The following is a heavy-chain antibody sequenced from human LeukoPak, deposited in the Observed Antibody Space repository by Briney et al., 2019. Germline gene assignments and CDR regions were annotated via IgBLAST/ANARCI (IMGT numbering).Heavy chain of an antibody. V-gene: IGHV1-2*04. Sequence: ASVKVSCKASGYTFTDYYMQWVRQAPGQGLEWMGWINPNSGGTNYAQKFQGWVTMTRDTSISTAYMELSSLRSEDTAVYYCARAPITMIVVGPYYFDYWGQGTLVTVSS. J-gene: IGHJ4*02. CDR3: ARAPITMIVVGPYYFDY. CDR2: INPNSGGT. D-gene: IGHD3-22*01. CDR1: GYTFTDYY.